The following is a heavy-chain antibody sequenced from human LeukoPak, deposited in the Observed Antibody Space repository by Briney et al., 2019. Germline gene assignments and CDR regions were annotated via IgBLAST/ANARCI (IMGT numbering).Heavy chain of an antibody. J-gene: IGHJ4*02. CDR3: ARSLHGDYVFDY. CDR2: IKQDGSEK. Sequence: PGGSLRLSCAASGFTFSSYWMSWVRQAPGKGLEWVANIKQDGSEKYYVDFVKGRYTISRDNAKNSLYLQMNSLRAEDTAVYYCARSLHGDYVFDYWGQGTLVTVSS. V-gene: IGHV3-7*01. D-gene: IGHD4-17*01. CDR1: GFTFSSYW.